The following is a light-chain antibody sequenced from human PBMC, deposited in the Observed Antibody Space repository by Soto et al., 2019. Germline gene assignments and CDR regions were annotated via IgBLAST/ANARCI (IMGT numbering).Light chain of an antibody. Sequence: EVVVTQSPATLSVSPGERATLSCRASENINTYLAWYQQKPGQAPKLLIYDASNRATGIPARFSASGSGTDFTLSISSLEPEDFAVYYCQHRYNWPLTFGGGTKVDIK. J-gene: IGKJ4*01. V-gene: IGKV3-11*01. CDR2: DAS. CDR1: ENINTY. CDR3: QHRYNWPLT.